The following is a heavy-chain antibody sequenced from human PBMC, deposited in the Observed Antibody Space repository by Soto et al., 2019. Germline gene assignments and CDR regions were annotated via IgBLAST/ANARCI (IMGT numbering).Heavy chain of an antibody. D-gene: IGHD2-8*01. J-gene: IGHJ3*01. V-gene: IGHV4-31*03. CDR3: ARENFGVIIHDAFDL. CDR2: IYDSETT. CDR1: GDSVSSGGYY. Sequence: SETLSLTCTDSGDSVSSGGYYWNWIRQHPGRGLEWLGYIYDSETTYYNPSLESRLSISVDASKNQFSLKVTSVTPADTAVYYCARENFGVIIHDAFDLWGQGTMGTVS.